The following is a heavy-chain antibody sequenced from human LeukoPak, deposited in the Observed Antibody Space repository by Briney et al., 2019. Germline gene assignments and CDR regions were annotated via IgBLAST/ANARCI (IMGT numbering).Heavy chain of an antibody. J-gene: IGHJ6*03. D-gene: IGHD2-2*01. CDR3: ARAAGPAATRHYYYYYMDV. CDR1: GGSISRYF. Sequence: SETLSLTCTVSGGSISRYFWTWIRQPPGKGLEWIGYIYYSGSTNYNPSLKSRVTVSVDTSKNQFSLKLSSVTAADTAVYYCARAAGPAATRHYYYYYMDVWGKGTTVTVSS. V-gene: IGHV4-59*01. CDR2: IYYSGST.